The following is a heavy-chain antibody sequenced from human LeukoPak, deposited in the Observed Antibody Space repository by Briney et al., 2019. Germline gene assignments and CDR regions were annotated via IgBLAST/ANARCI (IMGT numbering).Heavy chain of an antibody. CDR1: GGSFSGYY. J-gene: IGHJ5*02. CDR2: INHSGST. CDR3: ARRKEYVGWFDT. D-gene: IGHD6-6*01. V-gene: IGHV4-34*01. Sequence: SETLSLTCAVYGGSFSGYYWSWVRQPPKKGLEWIGDINHSGSTNYNASLQSRVTMSVDTSKNQFSLKMNSVTAADTALYYCARRKEYVGWFDTWGQGTLVTFSS.